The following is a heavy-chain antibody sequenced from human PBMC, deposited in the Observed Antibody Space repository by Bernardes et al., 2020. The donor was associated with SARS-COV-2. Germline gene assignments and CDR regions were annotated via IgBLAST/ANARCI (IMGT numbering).Heavy chain of an antibody. J-gene: IGHJ3*02. Sequence: PVYVSRNRSVCSLTAFSMHAVRHAPVKGREWWGGFDPDQRKTIYAQKFQGRVTMTEDTSTDTAYMELRSLRSEDTAMYYCATDDPPGAVFGVVIYALHIWGQGTIVTVSS. CDR2: FDPDQRKT. D-gene: IGHD3-3*01. CDR3: ATDDPPGAVFGVVIYALHI. CDR1: VCSLTAFS. V-gene: IGHV1-24*01.